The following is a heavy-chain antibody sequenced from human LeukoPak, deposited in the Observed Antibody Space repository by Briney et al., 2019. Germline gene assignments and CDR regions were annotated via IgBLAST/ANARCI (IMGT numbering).Heavy chain of an antibody. V-gene: IGHV3-48*01. CDR3: ARAGFTFSDYFGSFFDY. CDR2: ISSSSSTR. D-gene: IGHD3-10*01. CDR1: GFTFSSYA. J-gene: IGHJ4*02. Sequence: GGSLRLSCAASGFTFSSYAMSWVRQAPGKGLEWVSHISSSSSTRYYADSVKGRSTLSRDNAKNSLYLQMNSLRAEDTAVYYCARAGFTFSDYFGSFFDYWGQGTLVTVSS.